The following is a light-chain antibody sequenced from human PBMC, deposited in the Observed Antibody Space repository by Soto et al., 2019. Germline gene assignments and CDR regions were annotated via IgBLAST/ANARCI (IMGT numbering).Light chain of an antibody. V-gene: IGKV3-11*01. CDR3: QQRSHGLT. CDR1: QSVSNY. Sequence: DIVLTQSPGTLSLSPGDRATLSCRASQSVSNYVAWYQQRPGQAPRLLIYDASNRATGIPLRFSGSGSGTDFTLTISSLEAEDFAVYYCQQRSHGLTFGGGSKA. CDR2: DAS. J-gene: IGKJ4*01.